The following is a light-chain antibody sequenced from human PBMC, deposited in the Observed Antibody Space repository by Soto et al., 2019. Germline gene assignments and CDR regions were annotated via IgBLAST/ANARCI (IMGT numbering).Light chain of an antibody. Sequence: AIRMTQSPSSLSASTGDRVTITCRASQGIRDDLGWYQQRPGKAPKRLIYAASSLQSGVPSRFSGSGSGTDFTLTISSLQPEDFATYYCLQDYNYPITFGQGTRLEIK. CDR3: LQDYNYPIT. J-gene: IGKJ5*01. CDR2: AAS. CDR1: QGIRDD. V-gene: IGKV1-6*01.